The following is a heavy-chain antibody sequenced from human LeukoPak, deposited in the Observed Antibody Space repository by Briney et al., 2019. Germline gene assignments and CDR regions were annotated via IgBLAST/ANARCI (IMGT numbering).Heavy chain of an antibody. D-gene: IGHD5-12*01. J-gene: IGHJ4*02. CDR3: ARGGYSFDY. CDR1: GFSFSGYW. V-gene: IGHV3-7*01. CDR2: LHADGSEK. Sequence: QPGGSLRLSCVGSGFSFSGYWMSWVRQAPGKGLEWVARLHADGSEKYYVGSVKGRFTISGDNAKNSLYLQMNSLRVDDTAVYYCARGGYSFDYLGQGTLVTVSS.